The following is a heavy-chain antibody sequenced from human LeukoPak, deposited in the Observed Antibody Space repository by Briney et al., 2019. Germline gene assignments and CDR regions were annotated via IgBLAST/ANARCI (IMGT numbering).Heavy chain of an antibody. V-gene: IGHV4-34*01. CDR3: AGRSRSGWYYDY. CDR1: GRSFSGYY. Sequence: SETLSLTCAVYGRSFSGYYWSWIRQPPGKGLEWIGEINHSGSTNYNPSLKSRVTISVDTSKNQFSLKLSSVTAADTAVYFCAGRSRSGWYYDYWGQGTLVTVSS. J-gene: IGHJ4*02. CDR2: INHSGST. D-gene: IGHD6-19*01.